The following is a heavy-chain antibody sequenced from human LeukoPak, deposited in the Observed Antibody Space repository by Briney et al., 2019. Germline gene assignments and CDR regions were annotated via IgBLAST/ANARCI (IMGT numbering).Heavy chain of an antibody. CDR1: GFTFNNAW. CDR2: INQDGSET. CDR3: ARDRGIVVVDNFQH. Sequence: PGGSLRLSCAASGFTFNNAWMSWVRQAPGKGLEWLANINQDGSETYYLDSVKGRFTISRDSAKSSLYLQMNSLRAEDTAVYYCARDRGIVVVDNFQHWGQGTLVTVSS. V-gene: IGHV3-7*01. J-gene: IGHJ1*01. D-gene: IGHD3-22*01.